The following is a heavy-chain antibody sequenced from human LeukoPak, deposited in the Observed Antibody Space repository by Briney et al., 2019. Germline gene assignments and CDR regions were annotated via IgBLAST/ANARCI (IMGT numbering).Heavy chain of an antibody. CDR3: AREVRGYSGYEATNYFDY. CDR1: GGSFSNYY. J-gene: IGHJ4*02. D-gene: IGHD5-12*01. Sequence: SETLSLTCAVYGGSFSNYYWTWIRQPPGKGLEWIGEINHSGSTNYNPSLKSRVTISVDTSKNQFSLKLSSVTAADTAVYYCAREVRGYSGYEATNYFDYRGQGTLVTVSS. CDR2: INHSGST. V-gene: IGHV4-34*01.